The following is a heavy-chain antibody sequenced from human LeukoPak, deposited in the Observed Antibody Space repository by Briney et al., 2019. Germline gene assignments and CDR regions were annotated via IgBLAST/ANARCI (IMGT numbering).Heavy chain of an antibody. CDR1: GGSISSGSYY. CDR2: IYTSGST. Sequence: SETLSLTCTVSGGSISSGSYYWSWIRQPAGKGLEWIGRIYTSGSTNYNPSLKSRVTISVDTSKNQFSLKLSSVTAANTAVYYCARPYPGGPWGQGTLVTVSS. J-gene: IGHJ5*02. CDR3: ARPYPGGP. V-gene: IGHV4-61*02. D-gene: IGHD1-26*01.